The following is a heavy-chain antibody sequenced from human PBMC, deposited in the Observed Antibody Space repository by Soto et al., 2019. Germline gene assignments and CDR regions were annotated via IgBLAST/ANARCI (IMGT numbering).Heavy chain of an antibody. V-gene: IGHV2-5*02. D-gene: IGHD1-1*01. J-gene: IGHJ4*02. CDR2: IYWDDDK. CDR1: GFSLTTSGVG. Sequence: QITLKESGPTRVKPTQTLTLTCTFSGFSLTTSGVGVGWIRQPPGKALERLALIYWDDDKRYSPSLKSRLTITKDTSKNQVVLTMTNMDPVDTATYYCAHRAGLYGNWHGGYFDFWGQGALVTVSS. CDR3: AHRAGLYGNWHGGYFDF.